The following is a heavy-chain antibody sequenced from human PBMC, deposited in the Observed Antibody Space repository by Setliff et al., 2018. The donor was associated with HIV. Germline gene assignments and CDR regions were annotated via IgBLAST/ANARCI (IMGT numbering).Heavy chain of an antibody. D-gene: IGHD3-9*01. V-gene: IGHV4-4*02. CDR2: INHSGST. Sequence: SETLSLTCAASGGSISNSDYYWGWVRQPPGKGLDWIGEINHSGSTNYNPSLKSRVSLSVDKSKNHFSLNLRSVTAADTAVYYCARGPPRWEEAISWYFDLWGRGTLVTVSS. CDR3: ARGPPRWEEAISWYFDL. J-gene: IGHJ2*01. CDR1: GGSISNSDYY.